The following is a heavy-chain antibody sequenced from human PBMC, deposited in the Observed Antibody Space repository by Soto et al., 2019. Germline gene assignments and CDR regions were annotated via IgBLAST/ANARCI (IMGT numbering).Heavy chain of an antibody. J-gene: IGHJ6*02. V-gene: IGHV3-30*18. CDR1: GFTFSSYG. D-gene: IGHD2-8*01. CDR3: ANEGYCTNGVCRGGYYYYGMDV. CDR2: ISYDGSNK. Sequence: GGALRLSCAASGFTFSSYGMHWVRQAPGKGLEWVAVISYDGSNKYYADSVKGRFTISRDNSKNTLYLQMNSLRAEDTAVYYCANEGYCTNGVCRGGYYYYGMDVWGQGTTVTVSS.